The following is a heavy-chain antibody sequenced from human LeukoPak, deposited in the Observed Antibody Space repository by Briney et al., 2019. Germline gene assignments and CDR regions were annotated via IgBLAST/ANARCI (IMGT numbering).Heavy chain of an antibody. CDR1: GFTFSSYA. J-gene: IGHJ4*02. CDR3: AISFMTTVTLFDY. CDR2: ISGSGGST. V-gene: IGHV3-23*01. D-gene: IGHD4-17*01. Sequence: GGSLRLSRAASGFTFSSYAMSWVRQAPGKGLEWVSAISGSGGSTYYADSVKGRFTISRDNSKNTLYLQMNSLRAEDTAVYYCAISFMTTVTLFDYWGQGTLVTVSS.